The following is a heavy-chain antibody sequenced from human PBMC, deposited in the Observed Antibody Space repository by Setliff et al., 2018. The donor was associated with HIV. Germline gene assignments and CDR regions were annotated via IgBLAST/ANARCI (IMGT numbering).Heavy chain of an antibody. CDR3: ARGTAPRPASVLEFLEWLFPNWFDP. J-gene: IGHJ5*02. V-gene: IGHV1-8*02. CDR2: MNPNNGNT. Sequence: VASVKVSCKASGYNLTDYDINWVRQATGQGLEWMGWMNPNNGNTGYAEKFQGRVTMTRDTSISTAYMELSSLRSDDTAVYYCARGTAPRPASVLEFLEWLFPNWFDPWGQGTLVTVSS. CDR1: GYNLTDYD. D-gene: IGHD3-3*02.